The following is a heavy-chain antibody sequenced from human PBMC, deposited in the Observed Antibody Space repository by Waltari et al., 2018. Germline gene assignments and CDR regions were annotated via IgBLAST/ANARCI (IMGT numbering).Heavy chain of an antibody. Sequence: EVQLVESGGGLVQPGGSLRLSCAASGFTFSSFALRWVLQPPGKGMDGVSAISGSGGSTYYADSVKGRFTISRDNSKNTLYLQMNSLRAEDTAVYYCAKEAFDYGGNSFDIWGQGTMVTVSS. CDR3: AKEAFDYGGNSFDI. J-gene: IGHJ3*02. CDR1: GFTFSSFA. D-gene: IGHD4-17*01. CDR2: ISGSGGST. V-gene: IGHV3-23*04.